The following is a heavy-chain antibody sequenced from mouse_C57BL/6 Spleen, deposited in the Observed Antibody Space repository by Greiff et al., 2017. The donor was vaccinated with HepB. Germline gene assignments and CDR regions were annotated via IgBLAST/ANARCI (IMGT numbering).Heavy chain of an antibody. CDR1: GYTFTSYW. Sequence: VQLQQSGAELVMPGASVKLSCKASGYTFTSYWMHWVKQRPGQGLEWIGEIDPSDSYTNYNQKFKGKSTLTVDKSSSTAYMQLSSLTSEDSAVYYCARPGDYDWFAYWGQGTLVTVSA. J-gene: IGHJ3*01. CDR3: ARPGDYDWFAY. CDR2: IDPSDSYT. V-gene: IGHV1-69*01. D-gene: IGHD2-4*01.